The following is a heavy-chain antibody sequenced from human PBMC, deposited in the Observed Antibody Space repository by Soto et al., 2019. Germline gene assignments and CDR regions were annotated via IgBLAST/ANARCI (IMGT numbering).Heavy chain of an antibody. Sequence: LRLSCAASEFTYSSYAMNWVRQAPGKGLEWVSVISGGGGTTYYADSVKGRFRISRDNSKNTLYLQMNSLRVEDTAVYYCAKGKVAYDNSGLQYFYYFPMNVWGQGTTVTVSS. CDR1: EFTYSSYA. CDR3: AKGKVAYDNSGLQYFYYFPMNV. D-gene: IGHD3-22*01. J-gene: IGHJ6*02. V-gene: IGHV3-23*01. CDR2: ISGGGGTT.